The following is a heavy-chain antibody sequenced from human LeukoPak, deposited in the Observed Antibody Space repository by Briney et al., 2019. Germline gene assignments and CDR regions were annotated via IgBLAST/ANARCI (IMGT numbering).Heavy chain of an antibody. CDR3: ARDHGVLTGYYHKDDAFDI. CDR2: IYTSGST. Sequence: PSETLSLTCTVSGGSISSYYWSWIRPPAGKGLEWIGRIYTSGSTNYNPSLKSRVTMSVDTSKNQFSLKLSSVTAADTAVYYCARDHGVLTGYYHKDDAFDIWGQGTMVTVSS. J-gene: IGHJ3*02. D-gene: IGHD3-9*01. CDR1: GGSISSYY. V-gene: IGHV4-4*07.